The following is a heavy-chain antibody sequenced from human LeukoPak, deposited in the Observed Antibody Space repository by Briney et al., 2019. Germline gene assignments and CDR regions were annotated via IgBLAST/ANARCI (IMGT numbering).Heavy chain of an antibody. D-gene: IGHD6-19*01. CDR1: GFIFSSHW. V-gene: IGHV3-7*03. CDR2: IKEDGSVK. J-gene: IGHJ4*02. CDR3: ARDSTWLLDY. Sequence: PGGSLRLSCTASGFIFSSHWMTWVRQSPGKGLEWVANIKEDGSVKYYVDSVKGRFIMSRDNTKNALYLQMNSLRADDTAVYFCARDSTWLLDYWGQGTLITVSS.